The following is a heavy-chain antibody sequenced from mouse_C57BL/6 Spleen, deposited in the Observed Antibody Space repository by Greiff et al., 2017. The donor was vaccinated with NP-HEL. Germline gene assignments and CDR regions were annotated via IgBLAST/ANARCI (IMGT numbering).Heavy chain of an antibody. CDR3: ARNTVYYYGSSQKPGYFDV. CDR1: GFSLTSYG. V-gene: IGHV2-2*01. Sequence: VQLQQSGPGLVQPSQSLSITCTVSGFSLTSYGVHWVRQSPGKGLEWLGVIWSGGSTDYNAAFISRLSISKDNSKSQVFFKMNSLQADDTAIYYCARNTVYYYGSSQKPGYFDVWGTGTTVTVSS. CDR2: IWSGGST. D-gene: IGHD1-1*01. J-gene: IGHJ1*03.